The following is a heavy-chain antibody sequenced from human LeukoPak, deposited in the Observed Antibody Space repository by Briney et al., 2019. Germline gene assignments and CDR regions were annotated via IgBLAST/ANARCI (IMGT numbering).Heavy chain of an antibody. J-gene: IGHJ4*02. CDR2: IYSSGST. Sequence: SETLSLTCDVSGGSVSSGSYFWTWIRQSPAKGLEWIGYIYSSGSTNYNPSPKSRVTVSVDTSKNQFSLKLSSVTAADTAIYYCASSAPYSGFDSPFDYWGQGTLVSVSS. V-gene: IGHV4-61*01. CDR1: GGSVSSGSYF. D-gene: IGHD5-12*01. CDR3: ASSAPYSGFDSPFDY.